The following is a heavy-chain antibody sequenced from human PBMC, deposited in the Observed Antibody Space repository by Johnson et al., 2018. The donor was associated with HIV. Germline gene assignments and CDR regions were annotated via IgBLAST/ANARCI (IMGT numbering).Heavy chain of an antibody. D-gene: IGHD6-6*01. V-gene: IGHV3-66*01. CDR2: INSGGSP. Sequence: VQLVESGGGLVQPGGSLRLSCAASGFSVSSNYMTWVRQGPGKGLEWVSVINSGGSPYYADSVTGRFTISRDNSKNTLYLQMNRLRVEDTGVYYCARGRDQQLAGGAFDIWGQGTMLIVSS. CDR3: ARGRDQQLAGGAFDI. CDR1: GFSVSSNY. J-gene: IGHJ3*02.